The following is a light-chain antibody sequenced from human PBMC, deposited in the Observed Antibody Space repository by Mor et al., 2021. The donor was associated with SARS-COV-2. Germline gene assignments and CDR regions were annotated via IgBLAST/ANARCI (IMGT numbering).Light chain of an antibody. CDR2: EVT. CDR3: YSYAGKNTFV. Sequence: IISEVTKRPSGVCDRFSGSKSGNTASLTISELQADDEADYYCYSYAGKNTFVFGTGTKVTVL. V-gene: IGLV2-23*02. J-gene: IGLJ1*01.